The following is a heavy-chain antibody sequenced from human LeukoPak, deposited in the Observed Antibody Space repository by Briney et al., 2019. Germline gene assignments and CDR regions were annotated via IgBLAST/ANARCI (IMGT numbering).Heavy chain of an antibody. CDR1: GFTFSTYA. D-gene: IGHD3-22*01. Sequence: GGSLRLSCAASGFTFSTYAMHWVRQAPGKGLEYVSAINSDGSSTYYANSVKGRFTISRDNSKNTLYLQMGSLRADDMAVYYCARALYDTGGYYYGDFDYWGQGTLVTVSS. CDR2: INSDGSST. V-gene: IGHV3-64*01. CDR3: ARALYDTGGYYYGDFDY. J-gene: IGHJ4*02.